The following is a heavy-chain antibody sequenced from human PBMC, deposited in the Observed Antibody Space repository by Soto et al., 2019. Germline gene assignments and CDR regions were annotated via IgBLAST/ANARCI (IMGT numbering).Heavy chain of an antibody. Sequence: QVQLVQSGAEVKKPGASVRVSCKTSGYTFINYGITWVRQAPGQGLEWMGWLSAYNGDTSSSEKLQDRFTMTTDTSTNTVYMDLRSLTSDATAVYYCARWSAIVGGAEALDVRGQGTMVIVSS. J-gene: IGHJ3*01. CDR1: GYTFINYG. CDR3: ARWSAIVGGAEALDV. D-gene: IGHD1-26*01. CDR2: LSAYNGDT. V-gene: IGHV1-18*01.